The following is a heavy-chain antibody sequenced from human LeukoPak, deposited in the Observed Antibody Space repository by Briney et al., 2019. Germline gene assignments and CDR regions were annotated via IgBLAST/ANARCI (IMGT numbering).Heavy chain of an antibody. J-gene: IGHJ4*02. V-gene: IGHV4-34*12. CDR2: ILHNGST. D-gene: IGHD5-18*01. CDR3: ARRQDSRWLWLHYFDY. Sequence: SETLSLTCAVYGGSFSDYCWSWIRQTPGKGLEWVGEILHNGSTDYNPSLKSRATISIDVSKNQFSLKLRSVTAADTAVYYCARRQDSRWLWLHYFDYWGQGTLVTVSS. CDR1: GGSFSDYC.